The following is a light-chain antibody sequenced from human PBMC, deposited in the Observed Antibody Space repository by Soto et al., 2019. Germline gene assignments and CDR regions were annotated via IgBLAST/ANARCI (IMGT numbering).Light chain of an antibody. CDR2: QDT. J-gene: IGLJ2*01. Sequence: SYELTQPPSVSVSPGQTASITCFGDKLADKYASWYQVKPGQSPVLVIYQDTKRPLGIPERFSGSTSGTTATLTISGTQGMDEADYFCQAWDTSAVIFGGGTKLTVL. CDR3: QAWDTSAVI. V-gene: IGLV3-1*01. CDR1: KLADKY.